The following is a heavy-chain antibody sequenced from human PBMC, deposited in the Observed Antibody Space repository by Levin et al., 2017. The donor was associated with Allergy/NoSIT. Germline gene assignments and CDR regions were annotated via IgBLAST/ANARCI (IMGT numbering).Heavy chain of an antibody. V-gene: IGHV3-30-3*01. CDR1: GFTFSSYA. CDR3: THSSSWYRKINWYFDL. J-gene: IGHJ2*01. D-gene: IGHD6-13*01. CDR2: ISYDGSNK. Sequence: GGSLRLSCAASGFTFSSYAMHWVRQAPGKGLEWVAVISYDGSNKYYADSVKGRFTISRDNSKNTLYLQMNSLRAEDTAVYYCTHSSSWYRKINWYFDLWGRGTLVTVSS.